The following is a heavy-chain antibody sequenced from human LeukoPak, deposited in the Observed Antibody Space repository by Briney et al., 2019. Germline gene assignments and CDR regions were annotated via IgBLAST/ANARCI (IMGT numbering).Heavy chain of an antibody. V-gene: IGHV4-38-2*01. D-gene: IGHD3-10*01. CDR3: ARANGDFDY. CDR1: GYSISSGYY. CDR2: IYHSGST. Sequence: SETLSLTCAVSGYSISSGYYWGWIRQPQGKGLEWIGSIYHSGSTYYNPSLKSRVTISVDTSKNQFSLKLSSVTAADTAVYYCARANGDFDYWGQGTLVTVSS. J-gene: IGHJ4*02.